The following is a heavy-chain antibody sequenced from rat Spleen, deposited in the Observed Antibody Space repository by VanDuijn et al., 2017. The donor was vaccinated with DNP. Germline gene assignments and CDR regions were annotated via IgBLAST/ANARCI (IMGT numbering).Heavy chain of an antibody. CDR2: ISTSGSRT. CDR3: ARHTTGMG. CDR1: GFTFSNYY. D-gene: IGHD1-7*01. Sequence: EVQLVESGGGLVQPGRSLKLSCAASGFTFSNYYMAWVRQAPKKGLEWVATISTSGSRTYYPDSVKGRFTISRDNAKSSLYLQMNSLKSEDTATYYCARHTTGMGWGQGVMVTVSS. J-gene: IGHJ2*01. V-gene: IGHV5-25*01.